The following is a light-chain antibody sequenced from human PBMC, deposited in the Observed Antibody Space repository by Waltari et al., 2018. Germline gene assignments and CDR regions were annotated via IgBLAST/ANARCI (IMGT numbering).Light chain of an antibody. CDR1: QSVSTY. V-gene: IGKV3-11*01. CDR3: QQRSDSFT. Sequence: EIVLTQSPATLSLSPGERATLSCRASQSVSTYLAWYQQKPGQAPRLLIYDASNRATGIPARFSGSGSVTDFTLTISSLDPEDFGVYYCQQRSDSFTFGPGTKVDIK. J-gene: IGKJ3*01. CDR2: DAS.